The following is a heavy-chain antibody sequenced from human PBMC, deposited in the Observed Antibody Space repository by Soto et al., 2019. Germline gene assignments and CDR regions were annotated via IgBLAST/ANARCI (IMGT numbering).Heavy chain of an antibody. CDR1: GGSISIYY. D-gene: IGHD7-27*01. V-gene: IGHV4-59*01. J-gene: IGHJ5*02. CDR2: IYYRGST. CDR3: ARSTPTLGDWFDP. Sequence: SEPLALTCTVSGGSISIYYWSWIRQPPGKGLEYIVYIYYRGSTNHNPSLKSRVTISVDTSKNQFSLKLNSVTAADTAVYYCARSTPTLGDWFDPWGQGTLVTVSS.